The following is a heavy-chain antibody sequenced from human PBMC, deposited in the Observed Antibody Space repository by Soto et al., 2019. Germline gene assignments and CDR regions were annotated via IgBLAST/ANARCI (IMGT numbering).Heavy chain of an antibody. J-gene: IGHJ3*02. CDR2: IIPILGIA. CDR3: ASGLGRDAFDI. D-gene: IGHD3-10*01. V-gene: IGHV1-69*02. Sequence: QVQLVHSGAEVKKPGSSVKVSCKASGGTFSSYTISWVRQAPGQGLEWMGRIIPILGIANYAQKFQGRVTITADKSTSTAYMELSSLRSEDTAVYYCASGLGRDAFDIWGQGTMVTVSS. CDR1: GGTFSSYT.